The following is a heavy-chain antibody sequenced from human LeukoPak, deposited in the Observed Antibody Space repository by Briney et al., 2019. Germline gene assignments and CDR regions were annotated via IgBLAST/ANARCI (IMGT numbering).Heavy chain of an antibody. V-gene: IGHV3-21*01. CDR1: GFTFSSYS. CDR2: ISSSSSYI. Sequence: GRSLRLSCAASGFTFSSYSMNWVRQAPGKGLEWVSSISSSSSYIYYADSVKGRFTISRDNAKNSLYLQMNSLRAEDTAVYYCARDAVLVPAARGFDYWGQGTLVTVSS. D-gene: IGHD2-2*01. J-gene: IGHJ4*02. CDR3: ARDAVLVPAARGFDY.